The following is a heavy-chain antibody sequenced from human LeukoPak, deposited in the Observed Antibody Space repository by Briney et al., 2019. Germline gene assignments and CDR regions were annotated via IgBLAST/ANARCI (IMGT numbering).Heavy chain of an antibody. D-gene: IGHD4-11*01. CDR3: AREMTTVTVNWFDP. Sequence: SETLSLTCTVSGGSISSYYWSWIRQPPGKGLEWIGFIYYSGSTNYSPSLKSRVTISVDTSKNQFSLKLTSVTAADTAVYYCAREMTTVTVNWFDPWGQGTLVTVSS. V-gene: IGHV4-59*08. CDR1: GGSISSYY. J-gene: IGHJ5*02. CDR2: IYYSGST.